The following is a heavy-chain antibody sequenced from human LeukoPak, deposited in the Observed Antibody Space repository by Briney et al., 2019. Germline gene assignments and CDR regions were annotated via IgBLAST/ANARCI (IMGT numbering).Heavy chain of an antibody. CDR1: GLTFSSYS. V-gene: IGHV3-21*01. J-gene: IGHJ4*02. CDR3: ARDLGYDILTGYYPFDY. Sequence: GGSLRLSCAASGLTFSSYSMNWVRQAPGKGLEWVSSISSSSSYIYYADSVKGRFAISRDNAKNSLYLQMNSLRAEDTAVYYCARDLGYDILTGYYPFDYWGQGTLVTVSS. CDR2: ISSSSSYI. D-gene: IGHD3-9*01.